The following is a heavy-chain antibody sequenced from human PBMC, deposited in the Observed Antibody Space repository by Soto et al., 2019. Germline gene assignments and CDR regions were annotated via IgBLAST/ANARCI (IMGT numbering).Heavy chain of an antibody. CDR1: GYTFSSYG. Sequence: QIRLVPSGGEVRTPGASVKVSCKASGYTFSSYGITWVRQAPGQGLEWLGWINPSSGETNYAKKFQGRVTVTKDTSTTTAYMKLRNLTFDDTAVYFSARDWYPRFDPWGQGTLVTVSP. CDR2: INPSSGET. D-gene: IGHD6-13*01. CDR3: ARDWYPRFDP. V-gene: IGHV1-18*01. J-gene: IGHJ5*02.